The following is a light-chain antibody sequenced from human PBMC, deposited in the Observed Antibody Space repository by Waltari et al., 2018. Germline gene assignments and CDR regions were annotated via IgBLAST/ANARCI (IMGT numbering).Light chain of an antibody. CDR2: GAS. CDR3: QQRSNWPPVWT. Sequence: EIVLTQSPATLSLSPGERATLSCRASQSVSSYLAWYQQKPGQAPRLRIYGASHRATGIPARCSGSGSGTDFTLTISSLEPEDFAVYYCQQRSNWPPVWTFGQGTKVEIK. J-gene: IGKJ1*01. V-gene: IGKV3-11*01. CDR1: QSVSSY.